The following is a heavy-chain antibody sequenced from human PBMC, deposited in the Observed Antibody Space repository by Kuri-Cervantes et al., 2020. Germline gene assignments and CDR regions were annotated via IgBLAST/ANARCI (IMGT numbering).Heavy chain of an antibody. CDR2: ISQSGTSM. CDR1: GFTFSDYY. V-gene: IGHV3-11*01. J-gene: IGHJ6*02. D-gene: IGHD1-26*01. Sequence: GESLKISCAASGFTFSDYYMSWIRQAPGKGLEWVSYISQSGTSMIHADSVKGRFTISGDKAKNSLYLQMSSLRVEDTAIYYCARWVGGLDVWGQGTTVTVSS. CDR3: ARWVGGLDV.